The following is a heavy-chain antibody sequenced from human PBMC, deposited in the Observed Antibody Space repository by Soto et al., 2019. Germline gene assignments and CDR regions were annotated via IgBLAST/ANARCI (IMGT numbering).Heavy chain of an antibody. Sequence: GGSLRLSCAASGFTFSTYAMHWVRQAPGKGLEWVTVISYDGNNKYYADSVKCRFTISRDNSRNTLYLQMNSLRAEDTAVYYCATPRSNYGGTYIPIDYWGQGTLVTVSS. CDR3: ATPRSNYGGTYIPIDY. D-gene: IGHD4-17*01. V-gene: IGHV3-30-3*01. CDR1: GFTFSTYA. CDR2: ISYDGNNK. J-gene: IGHJ4*02.